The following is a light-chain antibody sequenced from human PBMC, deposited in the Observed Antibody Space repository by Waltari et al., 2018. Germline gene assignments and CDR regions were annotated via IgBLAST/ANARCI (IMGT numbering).Light chain of an antibody. CDR2: DAS. V-gene: IGKV3-11*01. CDR1: QSIRSY. J-gene: IGKJ4*01. Sequence: EIVLTQSPAIVSSSPGERATLSCRASQSIRSYLAWYQQKPGQAPRLLIYDASNLAPDIPARFSGSGSGTDFTLTISSLEPEDSAVYYCQHRANWPLTFGGGTTVEIK. CDR3: QHRANWPLT.